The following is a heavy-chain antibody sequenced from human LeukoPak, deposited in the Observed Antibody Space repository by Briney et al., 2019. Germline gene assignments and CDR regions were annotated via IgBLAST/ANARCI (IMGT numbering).Heavy chain of an antibody. Sequence: GRSLRLSCAASGFTFSSYAMHWVRQAPGKGLEWVAVISYDGSNKYYADSEKGRFTISRDNSKNTLYLQMNSLRAEDTAVYYCARDNGGSSGGRVDYWGQGTLVTVSS. CDR3: ARDNGGSSGGRVDY. J-gene: IGHJ4*02. V-gene: IGHV3-30-3*01. CDR2: ISYDGSNK. D-gene: IGHD1-26*01. CDR1: GFTFSSYA.